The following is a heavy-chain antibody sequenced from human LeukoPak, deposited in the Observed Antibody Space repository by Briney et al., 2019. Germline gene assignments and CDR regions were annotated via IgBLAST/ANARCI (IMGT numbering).Heavy chain of an antibody. D-gene: IGHD6-13*01. V-gene: IGHV4-59*08. CDR1: GGSISSYH. Sequence: PSETLSLTCTVSGGSISSYHWNWIRQSPGKGPEWIGYIYYSGSTNYNPSLKSRVTISVDTSKNQISLNLTSVTAADTAVYYRTRADYSSSWSHYYYFMDVWGRGTTVTVSS. J-gene: IGHJ6*03. CDR3: TRADYSSSWSHYYYFMDV. CDR2: IYYSGST.